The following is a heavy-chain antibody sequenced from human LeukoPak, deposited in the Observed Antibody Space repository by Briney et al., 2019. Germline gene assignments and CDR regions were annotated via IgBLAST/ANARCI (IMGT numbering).Heavy chain of an antibody. V-gene: IGHV3-33*01. J-gene: IGHJ4*02. CDR1: GFTFSSYG. D-gene: IGHD3-22*01. CDR3: VRDRFDVDTYYYDSSGNYYPFLFDY. CDR2: VWYDGTNK. Sequence: PGRSLRLSCATSGFTFSSYGMHWVRQAPGKGLEWVAVVWYDGTNKFYAYSVEGRFTISKDFSRNTLYLEMNSLRAEDTAVYYCVRDRFDVDTYYYDSSGNYYPFLFDYWGQGTLVTVSS.